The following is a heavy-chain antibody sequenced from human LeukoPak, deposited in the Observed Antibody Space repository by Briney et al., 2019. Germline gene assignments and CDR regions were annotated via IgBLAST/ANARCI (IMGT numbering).Heavy chain of an antibody. D-gene: IGHD1-26*01. CDR3: ARGGTYLFDY. J-gene: IGHJ4*02. V-gene: IGHV6-1*01. CDR1: GDSVSINSAA. Sequence: SQTLSLTFAISGDSVSINSAAWTWIRQSPSRGLEWLGRTYYRSKWYNDYAVSVKSRITINPDTSKNQFSLQLNSVTAEDTAVYYCARGGTYLFDYWGQGTLVTVSS. CDR2: TYYRSKWYN.